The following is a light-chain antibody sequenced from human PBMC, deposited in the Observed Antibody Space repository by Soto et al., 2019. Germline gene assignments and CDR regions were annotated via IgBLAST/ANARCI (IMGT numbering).Light chain of an antibody. J-gene: IGKJ1*01. CDR2: GAS. V-gene: IGKV3-20*01. CDR1: QSISSNF. Sequence: EIVWTQCPGTLSLSPGEGATLSCRASQSISSNFLAWYQQKRGQAPRLLIHGASNRATGIPDRFSGSGSGTDFTLTITRLEPEDFAVYYCQQYGGSPRTFGQGTKVDIK. CDR3: QQYGGSPRT.